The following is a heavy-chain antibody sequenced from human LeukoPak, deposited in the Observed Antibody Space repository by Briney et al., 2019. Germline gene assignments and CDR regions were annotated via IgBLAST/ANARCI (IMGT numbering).Heavy chain of an antibody. CDR1: GFTFSSYA. V-gene: IGHV3-23*01. J-gene: IGHJ4*02. CDR3: AKAYHYYDSSGYYGGKASYYFDY. D-gene: IGHD3-22*01. CDR2: ISGSGGSA. Sequence: GGSLRLSCAASGFTFSSYAMSWVRQAPGKGLECVSAISGSGGSAYYADSVKGRFTISRDNSKNTLYLQMNSLRAEDTAVYYCAKAYHYYDSSGYYGGKASYYFDYWGQGTLVTVSS.